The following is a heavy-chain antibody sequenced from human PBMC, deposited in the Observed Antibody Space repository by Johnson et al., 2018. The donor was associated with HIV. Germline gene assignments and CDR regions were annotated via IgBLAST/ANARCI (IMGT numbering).Heavy chain of an antibody. CDR1: GFTFSNYG. D-gene: IGHD2-15*01. CDR3: AREPEGWAFDI. Sequence: QMQLVESGGGVVRPGRSLRLSCAASGFTFSNYGMHWVRQAPGKGLEWVAVITFEGSDKYYADSVKGRVTISRDDSKNSLYLQMNSLKTEDTAVYYCAREPEGWAFDIWGQGTMVTVSS. V-gene: IGHV3-30*03. CDR2: ITFEGSDK. J-gene: IGHJ3*02.